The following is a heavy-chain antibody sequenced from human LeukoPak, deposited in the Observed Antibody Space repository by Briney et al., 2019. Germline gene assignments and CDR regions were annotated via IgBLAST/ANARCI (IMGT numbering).Heavy chain of an antibody. D-gene: IGHD3-22*01. J-gene: IGHJ4*02. V-gene: IGHV3-9*01. CDR2: ISRNSGTI. CDR1: GFTFDDYA. Sequence: AGGSLRLSCAASGFTFDDYAMHWVRQAPGKGLEWVSGISRNSGTIGYADSVKGRFTISRDNAKNSLYLQMNSLRAEDTALYYCTTSSGFLTYYYDYWGQGTLVTVSS. CDR3: TTSSGFLTYYYDY.